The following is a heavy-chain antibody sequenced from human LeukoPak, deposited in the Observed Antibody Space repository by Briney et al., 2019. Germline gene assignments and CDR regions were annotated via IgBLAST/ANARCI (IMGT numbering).Heavy chain of an antibody. D-gene: IGHD3-16*01. CDR2: IWYDGSNK. V-gene: IGHV3-33*01. CDR3: ARAVAGEQVYYYYGMDV. CDR1: GFTFSSYG. J-gene: IGHJ6*02. Sequence: PGRSLRLSCAASGFTFSSYGMHWVRQAPGKGLEWVAVIWYDGSNKYYADSVKGRFTISRDNSKNTLYLQMNSLRAEDTAVYYCARAVAGEQVYYYYGMDVWGQGTTVTVSS.